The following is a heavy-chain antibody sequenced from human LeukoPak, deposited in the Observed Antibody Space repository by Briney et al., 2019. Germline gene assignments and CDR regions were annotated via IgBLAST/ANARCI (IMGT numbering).Heavy chain of an antibody. CDR1: GFTFTTYW. J-gene: IGHJ4*02. CDR2: INQDGSEK. Sequence: GGSLRLSCAASGFTFTTYWMSWVRQAPGKVLEWVANINQDGSEKYYVDSVKGRFTISRDNAKNSLYLQMNSLRAEDTAVYYCVREVEGATVYWGQGTLVTVSS. D-gene: IGHD1-26*01. V-gene: IGHV3-7*01. CDR3: VREVEGATVY.